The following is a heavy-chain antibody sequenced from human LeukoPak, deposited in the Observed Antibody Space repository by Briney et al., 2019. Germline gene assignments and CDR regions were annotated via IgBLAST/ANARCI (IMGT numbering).Heavy chain of an antibody. CDR3: TTDPDCSGGTCYGYYYYIDV. CDR1: GFTFRNAW. CDR2: IKTKTDGGTT. V-gene: IGHV3-15*01. D-gene: IGHD2-15*01. J-gene: IGHJ6*03. Sequence: GGSLRLSCAASGFTFRNAWMSWVRQAPGKGLEWVGRIKTKTDGGTTDYAAPVKGRFTISRDDSKNTLYLQMNGLKTEDTAVYYCTTDPDCSGGTCYGYYYYIDVWGKGTTVTVSS.